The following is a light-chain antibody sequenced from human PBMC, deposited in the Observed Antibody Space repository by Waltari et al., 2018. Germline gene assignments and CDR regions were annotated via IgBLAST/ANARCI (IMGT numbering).Light chain of an antibody. V-gene: IGLV2-8*01. J-gene: IGLJ1*01. CDR3: CKHGGSNNCDV. CDR2: EVT. CDR1: SSDVGAYNY. Sequence: QSALPQPPSSSGSPGQSVTISCTGPSSDVGAYNYVSWYQQYPGKAPKLIIYEVTNRHEGVPCRFSGSKSGNTACPTVSGRQADDEAYYYCCKHGGSNNCDVFGTGTTVTVL.